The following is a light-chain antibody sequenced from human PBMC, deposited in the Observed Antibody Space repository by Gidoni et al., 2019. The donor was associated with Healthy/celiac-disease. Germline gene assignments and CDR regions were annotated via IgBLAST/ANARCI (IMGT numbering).Light chain of an antibody. J-gene: IGKJ4*01. CDR3: QQYANLPCT. CDR2: DAS. CDR1: QDISNY. Sequence: DIQMTQSPSSLSASVGDRVTITCQASQDISNYLNWYQQKPGKAPKLLIYDASNLETGVPSRFSGSGSGTDFTFTISSLQPEAIATYYCQQYANLPCTFXGXTKVEIK. V-gene: IGKV1-33*01.